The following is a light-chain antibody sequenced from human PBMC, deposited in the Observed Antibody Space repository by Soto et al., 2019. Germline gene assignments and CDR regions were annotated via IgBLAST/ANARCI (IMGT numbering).Light chain of an antibody. CDR1: SSNIGAGYD. CDR3: PSYDSSHYVV. CDR2: GNS. J-gene: IGLJ2*01. V-gene: IGLV1-40*01. Sequence: QSVLTQPPSVSGAPGQRVTISCTGSSSNIGAGYDVHWYQQLPGTAPKLLIYGNSNRPSGVPDRFSGSKSGTSASLAITGLQAEDEADYYCPSYDSSHYVVFGGGTKLTVL.